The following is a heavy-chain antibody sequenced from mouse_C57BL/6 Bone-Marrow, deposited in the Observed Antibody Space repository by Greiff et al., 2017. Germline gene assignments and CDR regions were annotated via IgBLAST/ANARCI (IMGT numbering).Heavy chain of an antibody. CDR2: IYPGGGYT. V-gene: IGHV1-63*01. J-gene: IGHJ3*01. D-gene: IGHD2-14*01. CDR3: ARSKEYDGAWFAY. CDR1: GYTFTNYW. Sequence: QVQLQQSGAELVRPGTSVKMSCKASGYTFTNYWIGWAKQRPGHGLEWIGDIYPGGGYTNYNEKFKGKATLSADKSSSTAYMQFSSLTSEDSAIYYGARSKEYDGAWFAYWGQGTLVTVSA.